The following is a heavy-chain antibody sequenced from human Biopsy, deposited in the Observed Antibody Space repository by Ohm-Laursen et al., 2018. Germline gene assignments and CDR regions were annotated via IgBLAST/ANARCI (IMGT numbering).Heavy chain of an antibody. Sequence: SVKVSCKVIGGTFSASGISWVRLAPGHGLEFVGGIIPIFQTTHYAQSFQGRVTIVADKSTSTAYMELSSLRSDDTAIYYCATVRGLVWFGELIAWGQEPWSPSPQ. D-gene: IGHD3-10*01. CDR1: GGTFSASG. CDR3: ATVRGLVWFGELIA. V-gene: IGHV1-69*06. J-gene: IGHJ5*01. CDR2: IIPIFQTT.